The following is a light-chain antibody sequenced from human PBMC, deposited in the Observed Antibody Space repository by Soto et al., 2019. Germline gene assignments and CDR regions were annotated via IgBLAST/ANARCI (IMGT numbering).Light chain of an antibody. CDR3: HQYDNAPQT. CDR2: AAS. J-gene: IGKJ2*01. CDR1: QSISSY. V-gene: IGKV1-39*01. Sequence: DIQMTQSPSSLSASVGDRVTITCRSSQSISSYLNWYQQKPGKAPKILIYAASSLQSGVPSRFSGSGSGTDFTLTISRLEPEDFAVYYCHQYDNAPQTYGQGTKVEIK.